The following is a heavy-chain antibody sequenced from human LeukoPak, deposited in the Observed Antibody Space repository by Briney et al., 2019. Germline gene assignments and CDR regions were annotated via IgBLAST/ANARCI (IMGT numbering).Heavy chain of an antibody. CDR3: ARLSIAVAGPSY. D-gene: IGHD6-19*01. CDR2: IYHSGST. J-gene: IGHJ4*02. Sequence: PSETLSLTCTVSGGSISSDGYYWSWIRQPPGKGLEWIGYIYHSGSTYYNPSLKSRVTISVDRSKNQFSLKLSSVTAADTAVYYCARLSIAVAGPSYWGQGTLVTVSS. CDR1: GGSISSDGYY. V-gene: IGHV4-30-2*01.